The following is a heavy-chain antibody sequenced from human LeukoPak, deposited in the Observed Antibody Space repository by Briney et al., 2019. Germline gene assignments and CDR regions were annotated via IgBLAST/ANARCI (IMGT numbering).Heavy chain of an antibody. D-gene: IGHD3-10*02. CDR1: GGPISSSSYY. J-gene: IGHJ4*02. Sequence: SETLSPTCTVSGGPISSSSYYWGRIRQPPGKGLEWTGRIYYNGSTYYNPSLKSRVTISVDTSKNQFSLKLSSVTAADTAVYYCARHVRGVRGAPHYFDYWGQGTLVTVSS. CDR3: ARHVRGVRGAPHYFDY. V-gene: IGHV4-39*01. CDR2: IYYNGST.